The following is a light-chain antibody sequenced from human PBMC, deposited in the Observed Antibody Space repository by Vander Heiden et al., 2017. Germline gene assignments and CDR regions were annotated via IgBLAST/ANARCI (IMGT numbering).Light chain of an antibody. CDR2: DDS. V-gene: IGLV3-21*02. J-gene: IGLJ1*01. CDR3: QVWDSTTDHHV. Sequence: SYVLTQPPSVSVAPGQTAKITCGGKNIGSKSVHWYQQRPGQAPVLVVYDDSDRPSGIPERFSGSNSGNAATLTISRVEAGDEAEYYCQVWDSTTDHHVFATGTKVTVL. CDR1: NIGSKS.